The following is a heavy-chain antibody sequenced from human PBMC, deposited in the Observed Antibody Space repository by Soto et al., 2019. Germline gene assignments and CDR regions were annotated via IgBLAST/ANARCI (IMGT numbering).Heavy chain of an antibody. D-gene: IGHD4-17*01. Sequence: SETLSLTCTVSGASISSSNYFWGWIRQPPGKGLEWIGTIYYSGNTYYSPSLRSRVTVSVDTAKNQFSLKLSSVTAADTAVYYCARHKIGSYGDYFDYWGQGTLVTVSS. J-gene: IGHJ4*02. CDR1: GASISSSNYF. CDR3: ARHKIGSYGDYFDY. CDR2: IYYSGNT. V-gene: IGHV4-39*01.